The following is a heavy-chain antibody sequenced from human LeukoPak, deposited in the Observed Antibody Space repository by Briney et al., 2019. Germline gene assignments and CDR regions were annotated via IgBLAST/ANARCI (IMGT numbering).Heavy chain of an antibody. Sequence: ASVKVSCKASGYTFTSYYIHWVRQAPGQGLEWMGRINPNNGGTNYAQKFQGRVTMTRDMSMSTAYMELSRLRSVDTAVYYCAEEDNSSGYRPFDIWGQGTMVTVPS. D-gene: IGHD3-22*01. CDR3: AEEDNSSGYRPFDI. CDR1: GYTFTSYY. J-gene: IGHJ3*02. V-gene: IGHV1-2*06. CDR2: INPNNGGT.